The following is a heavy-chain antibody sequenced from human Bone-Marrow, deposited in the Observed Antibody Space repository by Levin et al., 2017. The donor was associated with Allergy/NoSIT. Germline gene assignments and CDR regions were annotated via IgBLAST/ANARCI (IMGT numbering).Heavy chain of an antibody. CDR3: ARDPLISEGGRMDV. Sequence: GESLKISCAASGFTFSSYEMNWVRQAPGKGLEWVSYISSSGSTIYYADSVKGRFTISRDNAKNSLYLQMNSLRAEDTAVYYCARDPLISEGGRMDVWGQGTTVTVSS. CDR2: ISSSGSTI. V-gene: IGHV3-48*03. D-gene: IGHD2-15*01. J-gene: IGHJ6*02. CDR1: GFTFSSYE.